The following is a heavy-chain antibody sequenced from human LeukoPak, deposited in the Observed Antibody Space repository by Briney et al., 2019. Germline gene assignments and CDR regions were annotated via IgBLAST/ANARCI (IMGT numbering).Heavy chain of an antibody. CDR2: ISSSSSYI. Sequence: GGSLRLSCAASGFIFDIYTMHWVRQAPGKGLEWVSSISSSSSYIYYADSVKGRFTISRDNAKNSLYLQMNSLRAEDTAVYYCARASPPYYDFWSGYLGGSYYYMDVWGKGTTVTVSS. V-gene: IGHV3-21*01. J-gene: IGHJ6*03. CDR1: GFIFDIYT. D-gene: IGHD3-3*01. CDR3: ARASPPYYDFWSGYLGGSYYYMDV.